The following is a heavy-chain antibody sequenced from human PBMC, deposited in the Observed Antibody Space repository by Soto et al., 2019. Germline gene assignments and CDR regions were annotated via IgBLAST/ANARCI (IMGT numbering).Heavy chain of an antibody. J-gene: IGHJ4*02. CDR3: ARDGDFWRWDY. CDR2: INPSGGST. D-gene: IGHD3-3*01. Sequence: QVQMVQSGAEVKKPGASVKVSCKASGYTFTSYYMHWVRQAPGQGLEWMGIINPSGGSTTYAQKFQGRVTMTRDTSTSTVYMELSSLRFEDTAVYYCARDGDFWRWDYWGQRTQVTVSS. V-gene: IGHV1-46*01. CDR1: GYTFTSYY.